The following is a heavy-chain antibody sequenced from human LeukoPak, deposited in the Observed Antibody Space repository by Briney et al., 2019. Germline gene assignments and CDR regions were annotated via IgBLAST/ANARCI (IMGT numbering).Heavy chain of an antibody. D-gene: IGHD4/OR15-4a*01. CDR3: AKDIRVLSTSIDY. V-gene: IGHV3-30*18. Sequence: GGSLRLSCAASGFTFSSNGMHWVRQAPGKGLEWVAVISYDGSNKYYADSVKGRFTISRDNSKNTVYLQMNTLRAEDTAVYYCAKDIRVLSTSIDYWGQGTLVTVSS. CDR2: ISYDGSNK. J-gene: IGHJ4*02. CDR1: GFTFSSNG.